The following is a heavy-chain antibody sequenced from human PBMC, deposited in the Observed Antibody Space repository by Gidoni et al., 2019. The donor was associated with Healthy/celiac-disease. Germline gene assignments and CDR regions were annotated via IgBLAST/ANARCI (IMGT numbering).Heavy chain of an antibody. D-gene: IGHD4-17*01. V-gene: IGHV3-72*01. CDR1: GFTFSDHY. Sequence: EVQLVESGGGLVQPGGSLSLSCAASGFTFSDHYMDWVRQAPGKGLEWVGRTRNKANSYTTEYAASVKGRFTISRDDSKNSLYLQMNSLKTEDTAVYYCASTTFDYWGQGTLVTVSS. J-gene: IGHJ4*02. CDR2: TRNKANSYTT. CDR3: ASTTFDY.